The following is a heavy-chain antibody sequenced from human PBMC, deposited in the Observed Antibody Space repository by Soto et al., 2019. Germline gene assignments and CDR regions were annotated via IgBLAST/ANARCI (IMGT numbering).Heavy chain of an antibody. D-gene: IGHD5-18*01. J-gene: IGHJ4*02. V-gene: IGHV1-69*02. CDR3: ATNPDTAMVPVVDY. CDR2: IIPILGIA. Sequence: SVKVSCKASGGTFGSYTISWVRQAPGQGLEWMGRIIPILGIANYAQKFQGRVTITADKSASTAYMELSSLRSEDTAVYYCATNPDTAMVPVVDYWGQGTLVTVPQ. CDR1: GGTFGSYT.